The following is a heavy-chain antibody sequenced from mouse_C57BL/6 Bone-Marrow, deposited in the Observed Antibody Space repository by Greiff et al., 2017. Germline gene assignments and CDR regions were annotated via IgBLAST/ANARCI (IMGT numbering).Heavy chain of an antibody. CDR2: ISGGGGNT. CDR3: ARRDYGSSYDYAMDY. CDR1: GFTFSSYT. D-gene: IGHD1-1*01. J-gene: IGHJ4*01. V-gene: IGHV5-9*01. Sequence: EVKLMESGGGLVKPGGSLKLSCAASGFTFSSYTMSWVRQTPEKRLEWVATISGGGGNTYYPDSVKGRFTISRDNAKNTLYLQMSSLRSEDTALYYCARRDYGSSYDYAMDYWGQGTSVTVSS.